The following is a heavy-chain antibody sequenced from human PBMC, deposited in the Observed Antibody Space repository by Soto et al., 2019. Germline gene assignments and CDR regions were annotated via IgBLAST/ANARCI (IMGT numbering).Heavy chain of an antibody. D-gene: IGHD2-2*02. CDR1: GFTFSSYA. V-gene: IGHV3-23*01. Sequence: EVQVLESGGGLVQPGGSLRLSCAASGFTFSSYAMSWVRQAPGQGLEWVSAISGSGSNPYYADSVKGRFTISSDKAKTPRDMQPNRLRAEDTAVYYYAPSASRSIRDCVDHWGQGTLVSVYS. J-gene: IGHJ4*02. CDR3: APSASRSIRDCVDH. CDR2: ISGSGSNP.